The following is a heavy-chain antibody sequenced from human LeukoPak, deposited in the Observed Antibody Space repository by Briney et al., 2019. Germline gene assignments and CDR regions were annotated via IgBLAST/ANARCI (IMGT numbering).Heavy chain of an antibody. V-gene: IGHV3-30*02. Sequence: GGSLRLSCAASGFTFSSYGMHWVRQAPGKGLEWVAFIRYDGSNKYYADSVKGRFTISRDNSKNTLYLQMNSLRAEDTAVYYCARGTFTTVTDAFDIWGQGTMVTVSS. CDR2: IRYDGSNK. D-gene: IGHD4-17*01. CDR1: GFTFSSYG. CDR3: ARGTFTTVTDAFDI. J-gene: IGHJ3*02.